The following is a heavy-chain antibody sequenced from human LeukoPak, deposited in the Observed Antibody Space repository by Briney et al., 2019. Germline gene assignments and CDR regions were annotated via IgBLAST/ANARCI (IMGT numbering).Heavy chain of an antibody. CDR3: ARRAGAYSHPYDY. CDR1: GFTFSTFA. Sequence: GGSLRLSCAASGFTFSTFAMIWVRQPPGKGLEWVSSIFPSGGEIHYADSVRGRFTIPRDNSKNTLYLQMNSLRAEDTAVYYCARRAGAYSHPYDYWGQGTLVTVSS. CDR2: IFPSGGEI. V-gene: IGHV3-23*01. J-gene: IGHJ4*02. D-gene: IGHD4/OR15-4a*01.